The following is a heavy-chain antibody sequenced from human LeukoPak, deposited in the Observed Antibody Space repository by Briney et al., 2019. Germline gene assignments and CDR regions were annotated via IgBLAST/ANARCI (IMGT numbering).Heavy chain of an antibody. CDR2: INPDGSTT. CDR3: ARVALGSYNWFDP. J-gene: IGHJ5*02. Sequence: PGGSLRLSCAASGFTLSGYWIHWVRQAPGKGLVWVARINPDGSTTSYADSVKGRITISRDNAKNTVYLQMNSLRAEDTAVHYCARVALGSYNWFDPWGQGTLVTVSS. CDR1: GFTLSGYW. V-gene: IGHV3-74*01. D-gene: IGHD3-10*01.